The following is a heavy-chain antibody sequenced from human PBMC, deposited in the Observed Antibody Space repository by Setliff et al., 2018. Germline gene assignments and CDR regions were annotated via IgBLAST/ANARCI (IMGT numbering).Heavy chain of an antibody. D-gene: IGHD2-2*01. V-gene: IGHV1-18*01. Sequence: EASVKVSCKASGYTFKNYGVSWVRQAPGRGLEWMGWISTYAQNFQGRVTMTTDASTSTAYMEVRSLRSDDTAVYYCARDRKEIVVKPPAASLDYWGQGTQVTVSS. CDR3: ARDRKEIVVKPPAASLDY. CDR1: GYTFKNYG. CDR2: IST. J-gene: IGHJ4*02.